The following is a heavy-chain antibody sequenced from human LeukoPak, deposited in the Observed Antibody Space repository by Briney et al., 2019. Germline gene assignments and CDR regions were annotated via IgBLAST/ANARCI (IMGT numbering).Heavy chain of an antibody. Sequence: PGGSLRLSCAASGFTFSSYAMTWVRQAPGKGLEGVSTISDSGGSTYYADSVKGRFTISRDNFKNTLYLQMNSLRAEDTAVYYCAKGKITGSLNYFDYWGQGTLVTVSS. D-gene: IGHD1-1*01. CDR1: GFTFSSYA. CDR3: AKGKITGSLNYFDY. CDR2: ISDSGGST. V-gene: IGHV3-23*01. J-gene: IGHJ4*02.